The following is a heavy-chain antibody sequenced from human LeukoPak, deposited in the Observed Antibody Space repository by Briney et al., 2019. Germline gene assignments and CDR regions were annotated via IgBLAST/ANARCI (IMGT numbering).Heavy chain of an antibody. J-gene: IGHJ4*02. CDR2: ISASGGNT. CDR3: AKDVGKWESLHFFDY. V-gene: IGHV3-23*01. Sequence: PGGSLRLSCAASGFTFSSYAMSWVRQAPGKGPEWVSVISASGGNTYYADSVKGRFTISRDDSRNTLYLQMNSLRGDDTAVYYCAKDVGKWESLHFFDYWGQGTLVTVSS. CDR1: GFTFSSYA. D-gene: IGHD1-26*01.